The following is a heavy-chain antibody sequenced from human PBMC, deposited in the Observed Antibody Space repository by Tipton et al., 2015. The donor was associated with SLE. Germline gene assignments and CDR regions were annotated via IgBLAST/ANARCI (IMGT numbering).Heavy chain of an antibody. Sequence: TLSLTCAVSGDSLSRAAYYWSWVRQHPEKGLEWIGYIHDTGNTFYNPPLSSRLTISFDTSQNRFSLKLTSVIAADTAVYFCARHPGASFDSWGQGILVTVSP. J-gene: IGHJ4*02. CDR2: IHDTGNT. D-gene: IGHD3-10*01. CDR1: GDSLSRAAYY. V-gene: IGHV4-31*11. CDR3: ARHPGASFDS.